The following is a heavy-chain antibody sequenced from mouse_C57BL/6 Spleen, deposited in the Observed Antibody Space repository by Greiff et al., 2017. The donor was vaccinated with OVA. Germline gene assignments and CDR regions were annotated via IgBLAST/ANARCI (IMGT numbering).Heavy chain of an antibody. J-gene: IGHJ3*01. CDR3: ARGLDSSGYTFAY. V-gene: IGHV1-55*01. D-gene: IGHD3-2*02. CDR2: IYPGSGST. Sequence: QVQLQQSGAELVKPGASVKMSCKASGYTFTSYWITWVKQRPGQGLEWIGDIYPGSGSTNYNEKFKSKATLTVDTSSSTAYMQLSSLTSEDSAVYYCARGLDSSGYTFAYGGQGTLVTVSA. CDR1: GYTFTSYW.